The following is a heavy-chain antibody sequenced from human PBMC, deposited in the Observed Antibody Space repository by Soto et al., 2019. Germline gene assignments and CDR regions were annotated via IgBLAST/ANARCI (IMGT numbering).Heavy chain of an antibody. V-gene: IGHV3-30-3*01. J-gene: IGHJ6*02. CDR3: ARGLSAVIAVAGTDYYSGMDV. CDR2: ISYDGSNK. Sequence: QVQLVESGGGVVQPGRSLRLSCAASGFTFSSYAMHWVRQAPGKGLEWVAVISYDGSNKYYADSVKGRFTISRDNSKNTLYLQMNSLRAEDTAVYYCARGLSAVIAVAGTDYYSGMDVWGQGTTVTVSS. CDR1: GFTFSSYA. D-gene: IGHD6-19*01.